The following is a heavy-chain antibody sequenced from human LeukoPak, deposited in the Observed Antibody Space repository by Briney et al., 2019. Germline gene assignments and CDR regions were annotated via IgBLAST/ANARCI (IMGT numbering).Heavy chain of an antibody. CDR2: MTPDSGNT. CDR1: GFAFNIYD. CDR3: AVHLPGDYLDR. V-gene: IGHV1-8*01. J-gene: IGHJ4*02. Sequence: ASVRVSCKASGFAFNIYDINWVRQAPGQGLEWMGWMTPDSGNTGFAQKFQGRVTMTRNTSMATAYMELSSLRFEDTAVYYCAVHLPGDYLDRWGQGTLVPVSS.